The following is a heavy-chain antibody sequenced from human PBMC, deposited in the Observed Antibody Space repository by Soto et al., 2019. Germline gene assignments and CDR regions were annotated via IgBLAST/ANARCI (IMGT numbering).Heavy chain of an antibody. J-gene: IGHJ4*02. CDR1: GFTFNTYS. CDR2: ISSDSRHI. D-gene: IGHD6-19*01. V-gene: IGHV3-21*01. CDR3: ARDLGSGWTLDY. Sequence: EVQLVESGGGLVKPGGSLRLSCAASGFTFNTYSMNWVRQAPGKGLEWVSGISSDSRHIYHADSVKGRFTISRDNAKRSLFLQMNSLRAEDTAIYYCARDLGSGWTLDYWGQGTLVTVSS.